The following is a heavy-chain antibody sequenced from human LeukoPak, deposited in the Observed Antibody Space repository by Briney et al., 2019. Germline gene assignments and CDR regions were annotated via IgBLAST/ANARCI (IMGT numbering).Heavy chain of an antibody. J-gene: IGHJ4*02. CDR1: GGTFSSYA. V-gene: IGHV1-69*13. CDR3: ARGRFLEWSYYFDY. Sequence: ASVKVSCKASGGTFSSYAISWVRQAPGQGLEWMGGIIPIFGTANYAQKFQGRVTITADESTSTAYIELSSLRSEDTAVYYCARGRFLEWSYYFDYWGQGTLVTVSS. CDR2: IIPIFGTA. D-gene: IGHD3-3*01.